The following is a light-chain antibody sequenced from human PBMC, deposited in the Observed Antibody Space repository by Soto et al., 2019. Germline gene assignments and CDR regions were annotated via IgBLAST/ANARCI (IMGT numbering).Light chain of an antibody. V-gene: IGLV2-14*01. J-gene: IGLJ3*02. CDR1: SSDVGGYNY. CDR3: SSYTSSSTWV. CDR2: EVS. Sequence: QSVLTQPASVSGSPGQSITISCTGTSSDVGGYNYVSWSQQHPGKAPQLMIYEVSKRPSGVSNRFSGSKSGNTASLTISGLQAEDEADYYCSSYTSSSTWVFGGGTKLTVL.